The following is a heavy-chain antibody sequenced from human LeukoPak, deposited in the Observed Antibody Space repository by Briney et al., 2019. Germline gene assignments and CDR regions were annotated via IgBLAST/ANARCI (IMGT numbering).Heavy chain of an antibody. D-gene: IGHD2-21*02. Sequence: GGSLRLSCAASGFTFSSYSINWVRQAPGKGLEWVSYISSSSSTIYYADSVKGRFTISRDNAKNSLYLQMNSLRAEDTAVYYCARKVLAYCGGDCYSASLDYWGQGTLVTVSS. CDR2: ISSSSSTI. J-gene: IGHJ4*02. CDR1: GFTFSSYS. CDR3: ARKVLAYCGGDCYSASLDY. V-gene: IGHV3-48*01.